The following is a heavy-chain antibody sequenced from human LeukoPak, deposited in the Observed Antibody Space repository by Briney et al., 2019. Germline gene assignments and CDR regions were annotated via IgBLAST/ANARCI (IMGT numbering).Heavy chain of an antibody. J-gene: IGHJ4*02. CDR1: GDSISSYY. CDR3: ARNTYYYDSSGYPDY. V-gene: IGHV4-59*01. CDR2: IYYSGST. D-gene: IGHD3-22*01. Sequence: PSETLSLTCTVSGDSISSYYWSWIRQPPGKGLEWIGYIYYSGSTSYNPSLKSRVTISVDTSKNQFSLKLSSVTAADTAVYYCARNTYYYDSSGYPDYWGQGTLVTVSS.